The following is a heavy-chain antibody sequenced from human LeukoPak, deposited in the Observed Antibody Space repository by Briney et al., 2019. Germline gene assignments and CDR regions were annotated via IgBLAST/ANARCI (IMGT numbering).Heavy chain of an antibody. CDR3: ARAYCSSTTCYFYIAFDY. D-gene: IGHD2-2*01. J-gene: IGHJ4*02. CDR2: IYPGDSET. V-gene: IGHV5-51*01. CDR1: GYSFTSYW. Sequence: GESLKISCKGSGYSFTSYWIGWVRQMPGKGLEWMGIIYPGDSETRYSPSFQGQVTISVDKSNSTAYLQWSSLKASDTAMYSCARAYCSSTTCYFYIAFDYWGQGTLVTVSS.